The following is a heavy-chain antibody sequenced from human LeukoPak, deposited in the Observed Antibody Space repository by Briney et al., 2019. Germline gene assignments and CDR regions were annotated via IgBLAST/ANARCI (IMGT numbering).Heavy chain of an antibody. D-gene: IGHD3-22*01. CDR2: ISSSGSTI. Sequence: PGGSLRLSCAASGFTFSDYYMSWIRQAPGKGLEWVSYISSSGSTIYYADSVKVRFTISRDNAKNSLYLQMNSLRAEDTAVYYCARVVYYDSSGYYSPDYYFDYWGQGTLVTVSS. CDR3: ARVVYYDSSGYYSPDYYFDY. V-gene: IGHV3-11*04. J-gene: IGHJ4*02. CDR1: GFTFSDYY.